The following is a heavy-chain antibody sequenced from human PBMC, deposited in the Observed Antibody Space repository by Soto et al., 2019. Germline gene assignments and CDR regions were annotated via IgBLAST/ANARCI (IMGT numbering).Heavy chain of an antibody. D-gene: IGHD4-17*01. J-gene: IGHJ4*02. CDR1: GGSFSGYY. V-gene: IGHV4-34*01. CDR2: IYHSGST. Sequence: SETLSLTCAVYGGSFSGYYWSWIRQPPGKGLEWIGDIYHSGSTYYNPSLKSRVTISVDRSKNQFSLKLSSVTAADTAVYYCARATVTRVDYWGQGTLVTVS. CDR3: ARATVTRVDY.